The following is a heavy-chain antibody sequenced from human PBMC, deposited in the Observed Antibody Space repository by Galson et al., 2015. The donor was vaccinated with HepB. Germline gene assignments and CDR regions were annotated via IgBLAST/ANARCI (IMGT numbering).Heavy chain of an antibody. D-gene: IGHD2-2*01. CDR3: ASPLGYCSSTSCYAGIVDAFDI. J-gene: IGHJ3*02. Sequence: SVKVSCKASGGTFSSYTISWVRQAPGQGLEWMGRIIPILGIANYAQKFQGRVTITADKSTSTAYMELSSLRSEDTAVYYCASPLGYCSSTSCYAGIVDAFDIWGQGTMVTVSS. V-gene: IGHV1-69*02. CDR2: IIPILGIA. CDR1: GGTFSSYT.